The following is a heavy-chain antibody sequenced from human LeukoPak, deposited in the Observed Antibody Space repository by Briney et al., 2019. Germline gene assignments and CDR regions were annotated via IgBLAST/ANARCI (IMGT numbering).Heavy chain of an antibody. D-gene: IGHD5-18*01. Sequence: PSQTLSLTCAVSGGSIISGGYSGSWIRQPPGKGLEWIGYIYHSGSTYYNPSLKSRVTISVDRSKNQFSLKLSSVTAADTAVYYCASSAAMADGFDYWGQGTLVTVSS. CDR1: GGSIISGGYS. CDR3: ASSAAMADGFDY. V-gene: IGHV4-30-2*01. CDR2: IYHSGST. J-gene: IGHJ4*02.